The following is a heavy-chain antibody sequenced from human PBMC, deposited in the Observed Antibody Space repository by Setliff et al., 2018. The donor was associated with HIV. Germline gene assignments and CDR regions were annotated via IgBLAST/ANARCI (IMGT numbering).Heavy chain of an antibody. Sequence: ASVKVSCKASGYTFTSYGISWVRQAPGQGLEWMGWISAYNGNTNYAQTLQGRVTMTTDTSTSTAYMELRSLRSDDTAVYYCAREYYDFWSGYPDAFHIWGQGTMVTVSS. CDR1: GYTFTSYG. CDR3: AREYYDFWSGYPDAFHI. J-gene: IGHJ3*02. D-gene: IGHD3-3*01. CDR2: ISAYNGNT. V-gene: IGHV1-18*01.